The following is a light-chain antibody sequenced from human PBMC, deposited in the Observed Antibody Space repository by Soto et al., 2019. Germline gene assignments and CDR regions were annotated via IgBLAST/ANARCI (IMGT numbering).Light chain of an antibody. CDR2: GAS. CDR3: QQLFRYPLA. CDR1: EGIVND. Sequence: DIQMTQSPCSLCASVGDGVTITCRASEGIVNDLAWYQQQPGKAPKLLIYGASTLQGGVPARFTGSGSGTDFTLTINSLQPEDLATNYSQQLFRYPLAFGQGTRLDIK. V-gene: IGKV1-9*01. J-gene: IGKJ5*01.